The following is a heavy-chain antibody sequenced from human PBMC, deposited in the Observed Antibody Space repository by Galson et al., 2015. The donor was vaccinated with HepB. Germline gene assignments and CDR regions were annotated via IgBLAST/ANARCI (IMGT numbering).Heavy chain of an antibody. CDR1: GFTFSSYA. Sequence: SLRLSCAASGFTFSSYAMHWVRQAPGKGLEWVAVISYDGSNKCYADSVKGRFTISRDNSKNTLYLQMNSLRAEDTAVYYCARDHLRLVYSSAYVYYYGMDVWGQGTTVTISS. D-gene: IGHD3-16*01. CDR3: ARDHLRLVYSSAYVYYYGMDV. V-gene: IGHV3-30*04. J-gene: IGHJ6*02. CDR2: ISYDGSNK.